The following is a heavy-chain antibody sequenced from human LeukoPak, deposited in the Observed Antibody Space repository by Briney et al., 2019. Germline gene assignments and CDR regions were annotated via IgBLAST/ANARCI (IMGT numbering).Heavy chain of an antibody. Sequence: PSVTVSCKASGYTFTSYGISWVRQAPGQGLEWMGWISAYNGNTNYAQKLQGRVTMTTDTSTSTAYMELRSLRSDDTAVYYCARSDCSSTSCSYGMDVWGQGTTVTVSS. V-gene: IGHV1-18*01. CDR2: ISAYNGNT. D-gene: IGHD2-2*01. CDR3: ARSDCSSTSCSYGMDV. J-gene: IGHJ6*02. CDR1: GYTFTSYG.